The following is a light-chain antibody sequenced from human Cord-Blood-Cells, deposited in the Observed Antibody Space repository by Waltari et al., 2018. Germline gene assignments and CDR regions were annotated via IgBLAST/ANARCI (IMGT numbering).Light chain of an antibody. CDR3: SSYTSSSTWV. V-gene: IGLV2-14*03. J-gene: IGLJ3*02. CDR1: SRDVGGYKY. CDR2: DVS. Sequence: QSALTQPAPVSGSPGQAITISCTGTSRDVGGYKYVPWYQQHPGKAPKLMIYDVSNRPSGVSNRFSGSKSGNTASLTISGLQAEDEADYYCSSYTSSSTWVFGGGTKLTVL.